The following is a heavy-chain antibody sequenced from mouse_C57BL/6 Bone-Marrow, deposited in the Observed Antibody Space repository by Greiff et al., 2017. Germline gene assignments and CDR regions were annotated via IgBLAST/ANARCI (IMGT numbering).Heavy chain of an antibody. CDR2: INPNNGGT. CDR1: GYTFTDYY. Sequence: VQLQQSGPELVKPGASVKISCKASGYTFTDYYMHWVKQSPGKSLEWIGDINPNNGGTSYNQKFKGKATLTVDKSSSTAYMQLRSLTSEDSAVYYCAPSDYYGGRYFDDWGTGTTVTVSS. CDR3: APSDYYGGRYFDD. J-gene: IGHJ1*03. D-gene: IGHD1-1*01. V-gene: IGHV1-26*01.